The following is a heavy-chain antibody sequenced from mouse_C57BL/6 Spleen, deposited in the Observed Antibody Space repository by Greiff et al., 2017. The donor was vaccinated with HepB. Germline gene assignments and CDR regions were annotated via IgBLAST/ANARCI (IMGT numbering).Heavy chain of an antibody. D-gene: IGHD1-1*01. CDR3: ARRGIITTVVDWYFDV. CDR2: INPNYGTT. Sequence: VQLQQSGPELVKPGASVKISCKASGYSFTDYNMNWVKQSNGKSLEWIGVINPNYGTTSYNQKFKGKATLTVDQSSSTAYMQLNSLTSEDSAVYYCARRGIITTVVDWYFDVWGTGTTVTVSS. V-gene: IGHV1-39*01. J-gene: IGHJ1*03. CDR1: GYSFTDYN.